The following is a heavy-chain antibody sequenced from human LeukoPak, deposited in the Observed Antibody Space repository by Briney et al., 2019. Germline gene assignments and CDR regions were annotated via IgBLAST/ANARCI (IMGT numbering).Heavy chain of an antibody. CDR1: GFTFSSYD. Sequence: GRSLRLSCAASGFTFSSYDMHWVRQAPGKGLEWVTVISYDGSNKYYADSVKGRFTISRDNSKNTLYLQMNSLRAEDTAVYYCARGMTTVTTYAFDIWGQGTMVTVSS. CDR3: ARGMTTVTTYAFDI. V-gene: IGHV3-30-3*01. J-gene: IGHJ3*02. D-gene: IGHD4-11*01. CDR2: ISYDGSNK.